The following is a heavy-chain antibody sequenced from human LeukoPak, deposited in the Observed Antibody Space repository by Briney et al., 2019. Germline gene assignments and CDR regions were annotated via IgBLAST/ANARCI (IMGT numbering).Heavy chain of an antibody. CDR1: GFTFSSYS. J-gene: IGHJ4*02. CDR2: ISSSSSYI. CDR3: ARRAGAYSHPYDY. D-gene: IGHD4/OR15-4a*01. Sequence: GGSLRLACAASGFTFSSYSMNWVRQAPGKGLEWVSSISSSSSYIYYADSVKGRFTISRDNAKNSLYLQMNSLRAEDTAVYYCARRAGAYSHPYDYWGQGTLVTVSS. V-gene: IGHV3-21*04.